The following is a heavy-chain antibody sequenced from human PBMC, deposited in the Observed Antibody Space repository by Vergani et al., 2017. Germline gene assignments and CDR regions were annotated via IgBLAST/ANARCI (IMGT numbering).Heavy chain of an antibody. V-gene: IGHV1-18*01. CDR1: GYTFTSYG. CDR3: ARAPRANYDFGSGYKYYYYMDV. J-gene: IGHJ6*03. D-gene: IGHD3-3*01. Sequence: QVQLVQSGAEVKKPGASVKVSCKASGYTFTSYGISWVRQAPGQGLEWMGWISAYNGNTNYAQKLQGRVTMTTDTSTSTAYMELRSLRSDDTAVYYCARAPRANYDFGSGYKYYYYMDVGGKGTTVTVSS. CDR2: ISAYNGNT.